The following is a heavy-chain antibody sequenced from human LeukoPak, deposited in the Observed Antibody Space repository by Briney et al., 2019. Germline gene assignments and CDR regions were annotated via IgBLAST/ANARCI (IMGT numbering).Heavy chain of an antibody. CDR2: ISAYNGDT. Sequence: VASVKVSCKASGYTFTSYGISWVRQAPGQGLEWMGGISAYNGDTNYAQNLQGRVTMTTDTSTNTAYMELRSLRSDDSAFYYCARDLGLPGAIFWDYWGQGTLVTVSS. D-gene: IGHD3-10*01. CDR1: GYTFTSYG. J-gene: IGHJ4*02. CDR3: ARDLGLPGAIFWDY. V-gene: IGHV1-18*01.